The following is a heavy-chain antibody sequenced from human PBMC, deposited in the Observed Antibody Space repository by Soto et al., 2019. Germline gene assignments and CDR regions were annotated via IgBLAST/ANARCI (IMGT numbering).Heavy chain of an antibody. CDR2: IIPMFGTT. Sequence: QVQLVQSGAEVKKPGSSVKVSCKASGGTFSSYAISWVRQAPGQRLEWMGGIIPMFGTTKYAQKFQGRLTITADESTSTAYMELSSLRSGDTAVYYCARGVVVVPTSQLGWFDPWGQGTLVTVSS. CDR3: ARGVVVVPTSQLGWFDP. V-gene: IGHV1-69*01. D-gene: IGHD2-15*01. CDR1: GGTFSSYA. J-gene: IGHJ5*02.